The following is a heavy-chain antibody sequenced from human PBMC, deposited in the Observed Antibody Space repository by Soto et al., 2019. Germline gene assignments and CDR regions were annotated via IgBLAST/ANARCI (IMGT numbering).Heavy chain of an antibody. Sequence: GGSLRLSCAASGFTFSSYAMHWVRQAPGKGLEYVSAISSNGGSTYYANSVKGRFTISRDNSKNTLYLQMGSLRAEDMAVYYCARVSIPEGYSQALPNYYYYYYMDVWGKGTTVTVSS. CDR2: ISSNGGST. D-gene: IGHD5-18*01. CDR3: ARVSIPEGYSQALPNYYYYYYMDV. J-gene: IGHJ6*03. CDR1: GFTFSSYA. V-gene: IGHV3-64*01.